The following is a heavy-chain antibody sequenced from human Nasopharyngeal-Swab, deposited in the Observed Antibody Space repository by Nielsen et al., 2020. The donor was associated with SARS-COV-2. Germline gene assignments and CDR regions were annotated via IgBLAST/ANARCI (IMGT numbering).Heavy chain of an antibody. D-gene: IGHD3-22*01. J-gene: IGHJ6*03. CDR3: TYDSSGHYYYYTDV. Sequence: WVRQAPGQGLEWMGGIIPIFGTANYAQKLQGRVTITADKSTSTAYMELSSLRSEDTAVYYCTYDSSGHYYYYTDVWGKGTTVTVSS. V-gene: IGHV1-69*06. CDR2: IIPIFGTA.